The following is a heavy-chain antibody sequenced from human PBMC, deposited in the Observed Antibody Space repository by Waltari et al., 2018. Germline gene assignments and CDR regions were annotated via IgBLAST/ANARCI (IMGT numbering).Heavy chain of an antibody. CDR3: ANAGGVAAAGPT. J-gene: IGHJ4*02. D-gene: IGHD6-13*01. CDR2: IYHSGTT. V-gene: IGHV4-4*02. CDR1: GGSISSSNW. Sequence: QVQLQESGPGLVKPSGTLSPTCHVSGGSISSSNWWSWVRQPPGKGLEWIGEIYHSGTTNYNPSLKSRVTISVDKSKNQFSLKLSSVTAADTAVYYCANAGGVAAAGPTWGQGTLVTVSS.